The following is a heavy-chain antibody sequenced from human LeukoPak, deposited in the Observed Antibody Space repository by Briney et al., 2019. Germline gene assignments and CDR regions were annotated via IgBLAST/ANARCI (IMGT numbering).Heavy chain of an antibody. D-gene: IGHD2/OR15-2a*01. V-gene: IGHV3-74*01. J-gene: IGHJ4*02. Sequence: GGSLRLSCAASGNYWMHWVRQAPGKGLVWVSHINSDGSWTSYADSVKGRFTISRDNAKESLYLQMNSLRAEDTALYFCARDKVSVIPALDYWGQGTLVIVSS. CDR2: INSDGSWT. CDR3: ARDKVSVIPALDY. CDR1: GNYW.